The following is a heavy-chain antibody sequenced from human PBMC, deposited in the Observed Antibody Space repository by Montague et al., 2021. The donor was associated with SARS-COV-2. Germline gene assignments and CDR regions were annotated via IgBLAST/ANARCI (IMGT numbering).Heavy chain of an antibody. CDR3: ARDQGYNWNYYSYYGMDV. J-gene: IGHJ6*02. CDR1: GGSISSSSYY. V-gene: IGHV4-39*07. D-gene: IGHD1-20*01. CDR2: NYYSGST. Sequence: SETLSLTCTVSGGSISSSSYYWGWIRQPPGKGLEWIGSNYYSGSTNHNPSLKSRVTISVDTTKNQFSLKLSSVTAADTAVYYCARDQGYNWNYYSYYGMDVWGQGTTVTVSS.